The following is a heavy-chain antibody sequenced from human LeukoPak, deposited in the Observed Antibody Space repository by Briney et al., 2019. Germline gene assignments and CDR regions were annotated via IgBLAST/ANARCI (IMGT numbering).Heavy chain of an antibody. CDR2: INNDGGST. J-gene: IGHJ4*02. CDR1: GFTFSAYW. V-gene: IGHV3-74*01. Sequence: PGGSLRLSCAASGFTFSAYWMHWVRQVPGKGLDWVSRINNDGGSTTYADSVKGRFTISRDNAKNTLFLQMNSLRVEGTAVYYCVRDLELVYYDSSAYEYWGQGNLVTVSS. D-gene: IGHD3-22*01. CDR3: VRDLELVYYDSSAYEY.